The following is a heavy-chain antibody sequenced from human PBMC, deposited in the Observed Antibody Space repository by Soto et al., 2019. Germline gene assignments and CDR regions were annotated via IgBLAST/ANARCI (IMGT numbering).Heavy chain of an antibody. CDR1: GSVFLGCC. J-gene: IGHJ6*03. Sequence: HWWCQRNSGVACGSVFLGCCLIRKRKAQGKGLVWVSRIKGDGSGTTYADSVKGRFTTSRDNAKNTLYLQMNSLRAADTAVDYCATAGQYCSGGSCYYFYYRDVWGKGTAVTVSS. CDR3: ATAGQYCSGGSCYYFYYRDV. V-gene: IGHV3-74*01. D-gene: IGHD2-15*01. CDR2: IKGDGSGT.